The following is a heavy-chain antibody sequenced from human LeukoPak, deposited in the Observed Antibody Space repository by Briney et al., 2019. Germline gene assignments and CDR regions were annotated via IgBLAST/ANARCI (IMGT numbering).Heavy chain of an antibody. CDR1: GGTFSSYA. J-gene: IGHJ4*02. Sequence: GASVKVSCKASGGTFSSYAISWVRQAPGQGLEWMGGIIPIFGTANYAQKFQGRVTITADKSTNTAYMELSSLRSEDTAVYYCATQGPYPPPAEDPMFDYVWGSPRPFNYWGQGTLVTVSS. D-gene: IGHD3-16*01. CDR2: IIPIFGTA. CDR3: ATQGPYPPPAEDPMFDYVWGSPRPFNY. V-gene: IGHV1-69*06.